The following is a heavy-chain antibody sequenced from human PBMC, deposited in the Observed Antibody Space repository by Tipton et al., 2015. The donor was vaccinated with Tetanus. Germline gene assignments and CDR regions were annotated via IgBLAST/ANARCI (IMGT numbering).Heavy chain of an antibody. CDR1: GGLITTGGYS. V-gene: IGHV4-30-2*01. D-gene: IGHD5-18*01. CDR2: IYQTDST. J-gene: IGHJ4*02. Sequence: TLSLTCTVSGGLITTGGYSWGWIRQPPGQGLEWIGYIYQTDSTYYSPSLRSRLTISINRSKNQFSLKLTSVTAADTAVYYCVRGRGLGAYSFGFEYWGRGTHVSSPQ. CDR3: VRGRGLGAYSFGFEY.